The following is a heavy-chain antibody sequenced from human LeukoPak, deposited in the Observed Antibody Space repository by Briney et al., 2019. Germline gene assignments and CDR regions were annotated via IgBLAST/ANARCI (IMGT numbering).Heavy chain of an antibody. J-gene: IGHJ4*02. D-gene: IGHD6-13*01. CDR3: ARHLQLAYYFDY. V-gene: IGHV1-2*06. CDR2: INPNSGGT. CDR1: GYTFTGYY. Sequence: ASMKVSCKASGYTFTGYYMHWVRQAPGQGLEWMGRINPNSGGTNYAQKFQGRVTMTRDTSISTAYMELSRLRSDDTAVYYCARHLQLAYYFDYWGQGTLVTVSS.